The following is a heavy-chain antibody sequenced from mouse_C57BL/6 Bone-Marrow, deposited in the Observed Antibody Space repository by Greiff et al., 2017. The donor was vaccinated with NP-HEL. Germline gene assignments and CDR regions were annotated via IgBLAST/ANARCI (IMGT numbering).Heavy chain of an antibody. Sequence: QVQLQQPGAELVKPGASVKMSCKASGYTFTSYWITWVKQRPGQGLEWIGDIYPGSGSTNYNEKFKSKATLTVDTSSSTAYLQLSSLTSEDSAVYYCARGIIPYYYGSSYDYFDYWGQGTLSQSPQ. CDR2: IYPGSGST. CDR3: ARGIIPYYYGSSYDYFDY. D-gene: IGHD1-1*01. V-gene: IGHV1-55*01. CDR1: GYTFTSYW. J-gene: IGHJ2*01.